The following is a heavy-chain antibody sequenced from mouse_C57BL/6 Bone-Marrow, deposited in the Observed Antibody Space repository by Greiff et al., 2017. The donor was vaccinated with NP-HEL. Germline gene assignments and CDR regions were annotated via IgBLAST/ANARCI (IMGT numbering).Heavy chain of an antibody. V-gene: IGHV5-16*01. CDR2: INYDGSST. Sequence: EVKLVESEGGLVQPGSSMKLSCTASGFTFSDYYMAWVRQVPEKGLEWVANINYDGSSTYYLDSLKSRFIISRDNAKNILYLQMSSLKSEDTATYYCARQGYYGRSAIYFDYWGQGTTLTVSS. J-gene: IGHJ2*01. D-gene: IGHD1-1*01. CDR3: ARQGYYGRSAIYFDY. CDR1: GFTFSDYY.